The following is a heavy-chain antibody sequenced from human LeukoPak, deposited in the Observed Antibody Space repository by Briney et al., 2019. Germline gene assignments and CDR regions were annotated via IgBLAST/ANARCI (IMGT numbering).Heavy chain of an antibody. D-gene: IGHD3-22*01. CDR2: IYYSGST. CDR1: GGSISSYY. CDR3: AGTYYYDSSGYYHYSL. J-gene: IGHJ4*02. V-gene: IGHV4-59*01. Sequence: PSETLSLTCTVSGGSISSYYWSWIRQPPGEGLEWIGYIYYSGSTNYNPSLKSRVTISVDTSKNQFSLKLSSVTAADTAVYYCAGTYYYDSSGYYHYSLWGQGTLVNVSS.